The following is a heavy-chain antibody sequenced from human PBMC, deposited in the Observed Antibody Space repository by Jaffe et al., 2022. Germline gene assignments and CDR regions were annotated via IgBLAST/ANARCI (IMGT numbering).Heavy chain of an antibody. CDR1: GGTFSSYA. V-gene: IGHV1-69*05. CDR3: ARDLGPTLRYFDWPNMGGY. CDR2: IIPIFGTA. Sequence: QVQLVQSGAEVKKPGSSVKVSCKASGGTFSSYAISWVRQAPGQGLEWMGGIIPIFGTANYAQKFQGRVTITTDESTSTAYMELSSLRSEDTAVYYCARDLGPTLRYFDWPNMGGYWGQGTLVTVSS. D-gene: IGHD3-9*01. J-gene: IGHJ4*02.